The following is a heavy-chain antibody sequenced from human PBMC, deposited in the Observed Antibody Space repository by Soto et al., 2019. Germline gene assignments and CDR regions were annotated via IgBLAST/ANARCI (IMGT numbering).Heavy chain of an antibody. Sequence: EVQLVESGGALVQPGGSLRLSCATSGFTFTHYWMNWVRQAPGKGLEWVANINIDGTEKYYGDSVKGRLTISRDNAMNSLYLQLDSLRDEDMAVYYCTRNRGWEMLDYWSQGTLVTVSS. CDR1: GFTFTHYW. CDR3: TRNRGWEMLDY. V-gene: IGHV3-7*01. CDR2: INIDGTEK. D-gene: IGHD6-19*01. J-gene: IGHJ4*02.